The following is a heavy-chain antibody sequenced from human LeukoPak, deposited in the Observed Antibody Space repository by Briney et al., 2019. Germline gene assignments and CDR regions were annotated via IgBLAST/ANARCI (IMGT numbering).Heavy chain of an antibody. CDR3: ASLYYYDSSGYYGDAFDI. Sequence: SETLSLTCAVYGGSFSGYYWSWIRQPAGKGLEWIGRIYTSGSTNYNPSLKSRVTISVDTSKNQFSLKLSSVTAADTAVYYCASLYYYDSSGYYGDAFDIWGQGTMVTVSS. CDR2: IYTSGST. D-gene: IGHD3-22*01. CDR1: GGSFSGYY. V-gene: IGHV4-59*10. J-gene: IGHJ3*02.